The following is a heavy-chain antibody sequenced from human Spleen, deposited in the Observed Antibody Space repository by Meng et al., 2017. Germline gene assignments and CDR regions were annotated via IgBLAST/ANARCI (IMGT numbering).Heavy chain of an antibody. V-gene: IGHV3-33*01. CDR1: GFTFSSYG. Sequence: GESLKISCAASGFTFSSYGMHWVRQAPGKGLEWVAVIWYDGSNKYYADSVKGRFTISRDNSKNTLYLQMNSLRAEDTAVYYCARGLGFYGSGTKAVVYWGQGTLVTVSS. D-gene: IGHD3-10*01. J-gene: IGHJ4*02. CDR3: ARGLGFYGSGTKAVVY. CDR2: IWYDGSNK.